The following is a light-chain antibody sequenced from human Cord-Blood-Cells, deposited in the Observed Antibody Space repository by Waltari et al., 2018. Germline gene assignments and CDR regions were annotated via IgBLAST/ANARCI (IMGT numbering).Light chain of an antibody. CDR3: QQYGSSPRT. V-gene: IGKV3-20*01. CDR2: GAS. Sequence: VLTQSPGTLSLSPGVRATLSCRASQSVSSSYLALYQRKPGKAPRLLVYGASSSATGIPDRCIGSGSGTDCPLPISRLEPEDCAVYYSQQYGSSPRTCGRGTKVEIE. J-gene: IGKJ1*01. CDR1: QSVSSSY.